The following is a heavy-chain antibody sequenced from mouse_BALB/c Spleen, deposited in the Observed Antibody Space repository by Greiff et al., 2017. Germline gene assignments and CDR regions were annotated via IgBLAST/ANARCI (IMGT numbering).Heavy chain of an antibody. CDR2: IWAGGST. Sequence: QVQLKESGPGLVAPSQSLSITCTVSGFSLTSYGVHWVRQPPGKGLEWLGVIWAGGSTNYNSALMSRLSISKDNSKSQVFLKMGSLQTDETAMYYCARGEGAMDYWGQGTSVTVSS. CDR1: GFSLTSYG. CDR3: ARGEGAMDY. V-gene: IGHV2-9*02. J-gene: IGHJ4*01.